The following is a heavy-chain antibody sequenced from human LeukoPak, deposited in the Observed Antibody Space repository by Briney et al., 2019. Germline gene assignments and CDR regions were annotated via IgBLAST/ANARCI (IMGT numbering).Heavy chain of an antibody. D-gene: IGHD5-24*01. Sequence: SGPTLMKPTQTLTLTCTFSGFALPSRGVGVGWIRQPPGGALEWLGIIYYNGDKRYNPSLKSRLTITKDTSKYQVVLTMTNMDPVDTGTYYCAHESGDGYNRLDFWGQGTLVTVSS. CDR1: GFALPSRGVG. CDR3: AHESGDGYNRLDF. V-gene: IGHV2-5*01. CDR2: IYYNGDK. J-gene: IGHJ4*02.